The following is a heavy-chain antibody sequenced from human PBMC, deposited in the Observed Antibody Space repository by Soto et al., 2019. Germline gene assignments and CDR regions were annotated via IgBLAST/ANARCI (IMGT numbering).Heavy chain of an antibody. D-gene: IGHD5-12*01. Sequence: SENLSHTCTVSGGSISSYYWSWIRQPPGKGLEWIGYIYYSGSTNYNPSLKSRVTISVDTSKNQFSLKLSSVTAADTAVYYCARGVFPEWLQHKYYFADWGQGTLVTVS. CDR2: IYYSGST. V-gene: IGHV4-59*01. CDR1: GGSISSYY. J-gene: IGHJ4*02. CDR3: ARGVFPEWLQHKYYFAD.